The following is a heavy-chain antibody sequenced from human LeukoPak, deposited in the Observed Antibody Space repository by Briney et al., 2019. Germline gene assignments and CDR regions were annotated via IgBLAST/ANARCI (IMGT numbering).Heavy chain of an antibody. D-gene: IGHD2-15*01. Sequence: GRSLRLSCAASGFTFSSYGMHWVRQAPGKGLEWVAVIWYDGSNKYYADSVKGRFTISRDNSKNTLYLQMNSLRAEDTAVYYCARDRGYCSGGSCYYLDYWGQGTLVTVSS. CDR1: GFTFSSYG. J-gene: IGHJ4*02. V-gene: IGHV3-33*01. CDR2: IWYDGSNK. CDR3: ARDRGYCSGGSCYYLDY.